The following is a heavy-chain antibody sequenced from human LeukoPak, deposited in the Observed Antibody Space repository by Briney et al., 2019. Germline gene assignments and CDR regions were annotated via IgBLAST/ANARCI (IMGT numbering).Heavy chain of an antibody. J-gene: IGHJ4*02. D-gene: IGHD5-12*01. Sequence: PGGSLRLSCAASGFTFSSYGMHWVRQAPGKGLEWVAVIWYDGSNKYYADSVKGRFTISRDNSKNTLYLQMNSLRAEDTAVYYCARGQGATIPFDCWGQGTLVTVSS. V-gene: IGHV3-33*01. CDR3: ARGQGATIPFDC. CDR1: GFTFSSYG. CDR2: IWYDGSNK.